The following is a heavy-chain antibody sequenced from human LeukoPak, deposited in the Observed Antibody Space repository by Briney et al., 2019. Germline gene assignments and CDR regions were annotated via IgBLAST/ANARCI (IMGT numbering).Heavy chain of an antibody. J-gene: IGHJ3*02. V-gene: IGHV4-34*01. CDR1: GGSFSGYY. CDR2: INHSGST. Sequence: PSETLSLTCAVYGGSFSGYYWSWIRQPPGEGLEWIGEINHSGSTNYNPSLKSRVTISVDTSKNQFSLKLSSVTAADTAVYYCATLDAFAIWGQGTRVTVSS. CDR3: ATLDAFAI.